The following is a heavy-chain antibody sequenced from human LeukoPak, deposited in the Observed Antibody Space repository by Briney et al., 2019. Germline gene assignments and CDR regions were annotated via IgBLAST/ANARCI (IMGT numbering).Heavy chain of an antibody. J-gene: IGHJ1*01. D-gene: IGHD3-22*01. V-gene: IGHV1-2*02. Sequence: ASVKVSCKASGYTFTGYYMHWVRQAPGQGLEGMGWINPNSGGTNYEQKFQGRVTMTRDTSISTAYMELSRLRSDDSAVYYCARAEVSGGYYDSSGYYFQHWGQGTLVTVSS. CDR2: INPNSGGT. CDR1: GYTFTGYY. CDR3: ARAEVSGGYYDSSGYYFQH.